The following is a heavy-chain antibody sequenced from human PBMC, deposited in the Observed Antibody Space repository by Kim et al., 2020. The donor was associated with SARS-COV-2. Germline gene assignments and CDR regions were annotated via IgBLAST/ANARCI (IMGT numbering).Heavy chain of an antibody. Sequence: GGSLRLSCAASGFTFSAYAMSWVRQAPGKGLEWVSAISGSGGSTYYADSVKGRFTISRDNSKNTLYLQMNSLRAEDTAVYYCARESGFGGLNLDYWGQGTLVTVSS. V-gene: IGHV3-23*01. D-gene: IGHD3-16*01. J-gene: IGHJ4*02. CDR1: GFTFSAYA. CDR3: ARESGFGGLNLDY. CDR2: ISGSGGST.